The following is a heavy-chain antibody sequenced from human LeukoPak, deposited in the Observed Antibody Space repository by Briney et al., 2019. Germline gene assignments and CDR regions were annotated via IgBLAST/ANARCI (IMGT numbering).Heavy chain of an antibody. CDR1: GVSISSYH. V-gene: IGHV4-59*01. J-gene: IGHJ4*02. CDR2: IYYSWST. Sequence: PSETLSLTCTVSGVSISSYHWSWIRQPPGKGLEWVWYIYYSWSTNYNPPLKSRVNISVDTSKHQFSLKLISVTAADTAVYYCERVGSSWRYFDYWGQGTLVTVSS. CDR3: ERVGSSWRYFDY. D-gene: IGHD6-13*01.